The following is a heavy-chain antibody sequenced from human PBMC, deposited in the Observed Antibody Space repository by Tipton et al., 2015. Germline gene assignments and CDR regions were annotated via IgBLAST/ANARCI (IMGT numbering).Heavy chain of an antibody. Sequence: QLVQSGAEVKKPGSSVNVSCKASGGTLNSYAISWVRQAPGQGLAWMGGIIPIFGTANYAQKFQGRVTITADESASTAYMELSSLTSEDTAVYYCAGGVLGYCSSTSCPLWYWGQGTLVTVSS. V-gene: IGHV1-69*01. CDR2: IIPIFGTA. J-gene: IGHJ4*02. D-gene: IGHD2-2*01. CDR1: GGTLNSYA. CDR3: AGGVLGYCSSTSCPLWY.